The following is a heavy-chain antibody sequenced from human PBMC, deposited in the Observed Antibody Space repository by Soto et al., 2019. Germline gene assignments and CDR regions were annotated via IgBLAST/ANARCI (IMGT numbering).Heavy chain of an antibody. V-gene: IGHV3-21*01. CDR3: ARDLIEMAYGMDV. CDR1: GFTFSSYS. J-gene: IGHJ6*02. CDR2: ISSSSSYI. Sequence: GGSLRLSCAASGFTFSSYSMNWVRQAPGKGLEWVSSISSSSSYIYYADSVKGRFTISRDNAKNSLYLQMNSLRAEDTAVYYCARDLIEMAYGMDVWGQGTTVTVSS.